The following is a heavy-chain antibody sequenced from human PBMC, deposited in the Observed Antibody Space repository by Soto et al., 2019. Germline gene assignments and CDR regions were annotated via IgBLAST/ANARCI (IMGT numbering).Heavy chain of an antibody. Sequence: CAASGFTLSSYWMSWVRQAPGKGLEWVANIKQDGSEKYYVDSVKGRFTISRDNAKNSLYLQMNSLRAEDTAVYYCARSSAYYDFWSGYYTDYWGQGTLVTVSS. D-gene: IGHD3-3*01. CDR2: IKQDGSEK. V-gene: IGHV3-7*03. J-gene: IGHJ4*02. CDR1: GFTLSSYW. CDR3: ARSSAYYDFWSGYYTDY.